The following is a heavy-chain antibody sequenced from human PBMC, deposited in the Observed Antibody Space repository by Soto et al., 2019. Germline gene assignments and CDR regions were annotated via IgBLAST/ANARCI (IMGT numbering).Heavy chain of an antibody. CDR3: APRKSGSFNIGAFDX. CDR2: ISKNGIDI. J-gene: IGHJ3*02. V-gene: IGHV3-48*03. Sequence: GGSLRLSCAASGFSFSTYEMNWVRQAPGKGLEWVSYISKNGIDIYYADSVKVRFTISIDNANNSLFLQMNSLRVEDTAVYYCAPRKSGSFNIGAFDXWGQGTMVTVS. CDR1: GFSFSTYE. D-gene: IGHD3-10*01.